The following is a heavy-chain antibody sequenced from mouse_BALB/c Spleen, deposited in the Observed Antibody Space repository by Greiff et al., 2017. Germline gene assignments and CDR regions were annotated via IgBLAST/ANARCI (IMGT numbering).Heavy chain of an antibody. J-gene: IGHJ4*01. D-gene: IGHD2-14*01. Sequence: EVMLVESGGGLVKPGGSLKLSCAASGFTFSSYTMSWVRQTPEKRLEWVATISSGGGNTYYPDSVKGRFTISRDNAKNNLYMQMSSLRSEDTALYYCARDADRYGYAMDYWGQGTSVTVSS. CDR1: GFTFSSYT. CDR2: ISSGGGNT. V-gene: IGHV5-9*03. CDR3: ARDADRYGYAMDY.